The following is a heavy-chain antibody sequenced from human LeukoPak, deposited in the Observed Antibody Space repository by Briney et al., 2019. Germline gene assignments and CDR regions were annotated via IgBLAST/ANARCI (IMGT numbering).Heavy chain of an antibody. CDR1: GYSISSGYY. Sequence: SETLSLTCTVSGYSISSGYYWGWIRQPPGKGLEWIGSIYHSGSTYYNPSLKSRVTISVDTSKNQFSLKLSSVTAADTAVYYCARGPYYYGSGSYYNRAFDIWGQGTMVTVSS. CDR2: IYHSGST. J-gene: IGHJ3*02. CDR3: ARGPYYYGSGSYYNRAFDI. V-gene: IGHV4-38-2*02. D-gene: IGHD3-10*01.